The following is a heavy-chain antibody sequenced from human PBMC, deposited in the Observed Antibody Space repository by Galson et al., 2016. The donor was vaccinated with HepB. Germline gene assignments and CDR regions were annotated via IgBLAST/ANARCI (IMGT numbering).Heavy chain of an antibody. CDR1: GFMLNYYG. CDR2: ISFDGSSE. CDR3: AKMKESARRQDYNYYFAMDV. J-gene: IGHJ6*02. V-gene: IGHV3-30*18. Sequence: SLRLSCAASGFMLNYYGMQWVRQAPGKGLEWVAYISFDGSSESYAESVKGRFTISRDNSKNTLFLQMNSLRREDTATYYCAKMKESARRQDYNYYFAMDVWGQGTTVTVSS. D-gene: IGHD4/OR15-4a*01.